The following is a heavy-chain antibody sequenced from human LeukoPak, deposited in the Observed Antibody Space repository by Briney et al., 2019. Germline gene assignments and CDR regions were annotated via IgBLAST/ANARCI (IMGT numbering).Heavy chain of an antibody. CDR1: EFTFSSYE. CDR3: ATYYYDSSAQRGDDAFDI. Sequence: GGSLRLSCAASEFTFSSYEMNWVRQAPAKGLEWVSYISSSGSTIYYADSVKGRFTVSRDNAKKSLYLQMNSLRAEDTAIYYCATYYYDSSAQRGDDAFDIWGQGTMVTVSS. J-gene: IGHJ3*02. CDR2: ISSSGSTI. V-gene: IGHV3-48*03. D-gene: IGHD3-22*01.